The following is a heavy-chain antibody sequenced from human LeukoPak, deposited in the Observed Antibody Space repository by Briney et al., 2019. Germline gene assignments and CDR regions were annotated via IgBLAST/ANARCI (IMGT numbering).Heavy chain of an antibody. V-gene: IGHV3-48*04. J-gene: IGHJ3*01. Sequence: GGSLRLSCAASGFTFSSYAMSWVRQAPGKGLEWVSYVSPSGTTIYYADSLKGRFAISRDNDKESLSLQMNSLRAEDTAVYYCARGDYGRYAFDFWGQGTMVTVSS. CDR3: ARGDYGRYAFDF. D-gene: IGHD4/OR15-4a*01. CDR1: GFTFSSYA. CDR2: VSPSGTTI.